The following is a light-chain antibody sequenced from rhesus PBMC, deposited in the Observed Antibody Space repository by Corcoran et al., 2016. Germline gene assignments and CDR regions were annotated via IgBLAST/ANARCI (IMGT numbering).Light chain of an antibody. CDR1: QGIANY. J-gene: IGKJ1*01. Sequence: DIQMTQSPSSLSASVGDTVTITCRASQGIANYVAWYQQKPRKAPKPLIYYASNLESGVPSRFIGSGSETEFTLTISSLQPEDFATYYCQQHKSYPWTFRQGTKVEIK. CDR2: YAS. CDR3: QQHKSYPWT. V-gene: IGKV1S14*01.